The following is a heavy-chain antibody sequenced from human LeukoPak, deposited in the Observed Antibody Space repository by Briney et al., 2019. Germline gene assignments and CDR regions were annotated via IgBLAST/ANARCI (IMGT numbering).Heavy chain of an antibody. CDR2: ISGSGGST. V-gene: IGHV3-23*01. J-gene: IGHJ4*02. D-gene: IGHD6-19*01. Sequence: GGSLRLSCAASGFTFSSYAMSWVRQAPGKGLEWVSAISGSGGSTYYADSVKGRFTISRDNSKNTLYLQMNSLRAEDTAVYYCARDCIGVTTVYFDYWGQGTLVTVSS. CDR3: ARDCIGVTTVYFDY. CDR1: GFTFSSYA.